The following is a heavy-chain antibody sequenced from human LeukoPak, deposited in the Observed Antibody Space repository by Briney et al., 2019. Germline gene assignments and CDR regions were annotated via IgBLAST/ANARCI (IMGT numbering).Heavy chain of an antibody. V-gene: IGHV4-31*03. CDR3: ARNKNTRKTYYYDH. J-gene: IGHJ4*02. Sequence: SQTLSLTCTVSGGSISSGGHYWSWIRQHPGKGLEWIGCIYYSGSAYYNPSLKSRVTISVDRSKNQFSLKLSSVTAADTAVYYCARNKNTRKTYYYDHWGQGTLVTVSS. CDR1: GGSISSGGHY. CDR2: IYYSGSA. D-gene: IGHD1/OR15-1a*01.